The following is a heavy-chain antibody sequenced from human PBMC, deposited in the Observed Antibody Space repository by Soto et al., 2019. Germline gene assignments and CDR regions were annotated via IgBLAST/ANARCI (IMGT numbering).Heavy chain of an antibody. J-gene: IGHJ6*02. Sequence: QVQLVQSGAEVKKPGSSVKVSCKASGGTFSSYAISWVRQAPGQGLEWMGGIIPIFGTANYAQKFQGRVTITADESTSTAYMELSRLRSEDTAVYYCARRDALDYLLKFSGMDVWGQGTTVTVSS. CDR3: ARRDALDYLLKFSGMDV. D-gene: IGHD4-17*01. V-gene: IGHV1-69*01. CDR1: GGTFSSYA. CDR2: IIPIFGTA.